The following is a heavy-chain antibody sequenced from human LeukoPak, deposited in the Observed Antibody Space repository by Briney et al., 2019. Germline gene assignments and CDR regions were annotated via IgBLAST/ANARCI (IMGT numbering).Heavy chain of an antibody. V-gene: IGHV3-23*01. Sequence: PGGSLRLSCAASGFTFSSYAMSWVRQAPGKGLEWVSAISGSGGSTYYADSVKGRFTISRDNSKNTLYQQMNSLRAEDTAVYYCAKASSSWYQYYFDYWGQGTLVTVPS. CDR2: ISGSGGST. D-gene: IGHD6-13*01. CDR1: GFTFSSYA. J-gene: IGHJ4*02. CDR3: AKASSSWYQYYFDY.